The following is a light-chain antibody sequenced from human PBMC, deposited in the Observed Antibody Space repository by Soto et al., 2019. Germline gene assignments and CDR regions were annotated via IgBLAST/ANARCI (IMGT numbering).Light chain of an antibody. CDR2: KAS. V-gene: IGKV1-5*03. CDR1: QNISNW. CDR3: QHYDDFPWT. J-gene: IGKJ1*01. Sequence: DIQMTQSPSTLSASIGDRVTITCRASQNISNWLAWYQQKPGKAPKLLIYKASSLEGGVPSRFSGSASGTEFTLTISSLQPDDFATYYCQHYDDFPWTFGQGTKGEIK.